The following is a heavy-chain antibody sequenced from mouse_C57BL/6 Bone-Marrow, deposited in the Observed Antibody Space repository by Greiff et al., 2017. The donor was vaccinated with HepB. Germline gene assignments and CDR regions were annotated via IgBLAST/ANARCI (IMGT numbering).Heavy chain of an antibody. CDR2: IHPNSGST. CDR3: ARFLWLRDAMDN. V-gene: IGHV1-64*01. CDR1: GYTFTSYW. D-gene: IGHD2-2*01. Sequence: QVQLQQPGAELVKPGASVKLSCKASGYTFTSYWMHWVKQRPGQGLEWIGMIHPNSGSTNYNEKFKSKATLTVDKSSSTAYMQLSSLTSEDSAVYYCARFLWLRDAMDNWGQGTSVTVSS. J-gene: IGHJ4*01.